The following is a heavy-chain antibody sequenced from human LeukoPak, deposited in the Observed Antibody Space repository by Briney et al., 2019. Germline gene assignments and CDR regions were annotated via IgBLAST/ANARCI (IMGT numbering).Heavy chain of an antibody. CDR2: ISSTGGTT. V-gene: IGHV3-23*01. CDR3: AKNGDRGAYCTGGTCYPYFYYYMDV. D-gene: IGHD2-15*01. CDR1: GITFGSYG. Sequence: PGGSLSLSCAASGITFGSYGMSWVRQAPGKGLEWVSSISSTGGTTNYADSVKGRFTITRDNSKNTLYLQMNSLRAEDTAIYYCAKNGDRGAYCTGGTCYPYFYYYMDVWGKGTTVTI. J-gene: IGHJ6*03.